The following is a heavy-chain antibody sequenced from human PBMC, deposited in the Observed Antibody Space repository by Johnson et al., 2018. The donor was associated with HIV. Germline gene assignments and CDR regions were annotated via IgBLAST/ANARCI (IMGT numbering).Heavy chain of an antibody. J-gene: IGHJ3*02. CDR2: ISGSGSTI. D-gene: IGHD6-19*01. CDR3: ATGHSSGWYRDAFDI. V-gene: IGHV3-23*04. Sequence: VQLVESGGGLVQPGGSLRLSCAASGFTFSSYAMSWVRQAPGKGLEWVSAISGSGSTIYYADSVKGRFTISRDNSKNTLYLQMNSLRAEDTAVYYCATGHSSGWYRDAFDIWGQGTMVTVSS. CDR1: GFTFSSYA.